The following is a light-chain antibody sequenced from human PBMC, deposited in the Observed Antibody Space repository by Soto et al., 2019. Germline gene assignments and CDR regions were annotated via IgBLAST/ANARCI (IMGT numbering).Light chain of an antibody. J-gene: IGKJ2*01. V-gene: IGKV3-15*01. CDR2: GAS. CDR3: HQYHTWPS. CDR1: QSVSSN. Sequence: EIMMTQSPATLSVSPGGRATLSCRASQSVSSNLAWYQKKPGQAPRLLIYGASTRATGIPARVSASGSGTVFTLTISSLQSEDFAVYYCHQYHTWPSFGQGTRLEI.